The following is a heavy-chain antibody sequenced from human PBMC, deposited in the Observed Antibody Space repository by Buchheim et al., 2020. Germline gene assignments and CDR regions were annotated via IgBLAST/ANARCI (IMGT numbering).Heavy chain of an antibody. CDR2: INHSGST. CDR1: GGSFSGYY. D-gene: IGHD3-10*01. J-gene: IGHJ6*02. V-gene: IGHV4-34*01. CDR3: ARDGKLLWFGELSALDYYGMDV. Sequence: QVQLQQWGAGLLKPSETLSLTCAVYGGSFSGYYWSWIRQPPGKGLEWIGEINHSGSTNYNPSLKSRVTISAETSKNQFSLKLSSVTAADTAVYYCARDGKLLWFGELSALDYYGMDVWGQGTT.